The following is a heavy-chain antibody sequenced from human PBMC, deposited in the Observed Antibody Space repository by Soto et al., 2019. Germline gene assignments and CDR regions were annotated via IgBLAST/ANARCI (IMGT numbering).Heavy chain of an antibody. D-gene: IGHD4-4*01. V-gene: IGHV3-7*01. CDR3: ARDDYNGARDS. J-gene: IGHJ4*02. CDR1: GFTFSSHW. Sequence: EVQLVESGGGLVQPGGSLRLSCAASGFTFSSHWMSWVRQAPGKGLEWVANIKHDGSETYYVDSVKGRFTISRDNAKNSLYLQMHSLRAEDTAVYYCARDDYNGARDSWGQGTLVTVSS. CDR2: IKHDGSET.